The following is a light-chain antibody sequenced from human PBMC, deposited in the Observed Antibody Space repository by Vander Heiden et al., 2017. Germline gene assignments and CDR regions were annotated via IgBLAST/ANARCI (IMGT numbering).Light chain of an antibody. J-gene: IGKJ4*01. V-gene: IGKV3-11*01. CDR3: QQRSNRLLT. Sequence: EIVLSQSPATLSLSPGERATLSCRASQSVSSYSARYQQKPGQAPRLLIYDASNRATGIPARFSGSGSGTDFTLTISSLEPEYFAVYYCQQRSNRLLTFGGGTKVEIK. CDR2: DAS. CDR1: QSVSSY.